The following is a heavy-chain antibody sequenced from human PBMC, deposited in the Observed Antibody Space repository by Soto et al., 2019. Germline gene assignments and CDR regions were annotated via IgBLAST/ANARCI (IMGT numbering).Heavy chain of an antibody. Sequence: PGGPLRLSCPASGFPFSNYEMNWVRQAPGKGLEWVSYISSSGSTIYYADSVKGRFTISRDNAKNSLYLQMNSLRAEDTAVYYCAREGYYDSSGYQGFDYWGQGTLVTVSS. CDR3: AREGYYDSSGYQGFDY. CDR2: ISSSGSTI. J-gene: IGHJ4*02. CDR1: GFPFSNYE. V-gene: IGHV3-48*03. D-gene: IGHD3-22*01.